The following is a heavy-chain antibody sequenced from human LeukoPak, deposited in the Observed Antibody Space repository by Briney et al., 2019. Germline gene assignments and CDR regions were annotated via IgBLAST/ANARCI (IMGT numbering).Heavy chain of an antibody. Sequence: ASVKVSCKASGYTFTGYYMHWVRQAPGQGLEWMGWINPNSGGTNYAQKFQGRVTMTRDTSVSTAYMELSRLRSDVTAVYYCARVRGYVWGSYRYTSLFDYWGQGTLVTVSS. CDR1: GYTFTGYY. CDR3: ARVRGYVWGSYRYTSLFDY. J-gene: IGHJ4*02. CDR2: INPNSGGT. V-gene: IGHV1-2*02. D-gene: IGHD3-16*02.